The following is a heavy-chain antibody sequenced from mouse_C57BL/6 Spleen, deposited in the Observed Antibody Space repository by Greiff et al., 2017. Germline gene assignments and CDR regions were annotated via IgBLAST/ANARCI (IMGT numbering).Heavy chain of an antibody. CDR2: IYPGDGDT. CDR1: GYAFSSSW. D-gene: IGHD1-1*01. V-gene: IGHV1-82*01. CDR3: AREYYGSSWFDY. J-gene: IGHJ2*01. Sequence: VQLQQSGPELVKPGASVKISCKASGYAFSSSWMNWVKQRPGKGLEWIGRIYPGDGDTNYNGKFKGKATLTADKSSSTAYMQLSSLTSEDSAVYFCAREYYGSSWFDYWGQGTTLTVSS.